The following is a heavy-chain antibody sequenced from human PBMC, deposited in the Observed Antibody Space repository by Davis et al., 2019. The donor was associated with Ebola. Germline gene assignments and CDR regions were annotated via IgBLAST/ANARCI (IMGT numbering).Heavy chain of an antibody. J-gene: IGHJ6*04. CDR2: IYHSGST. CDR3: ARVRFGGDLYYYGMDV. Sequence: SETLSLTCTVSGYSISRGFSWGWIRQPPGKGLEWIGSIYHSGSTNYNPSLKSRVTISVDTSKNQFSLKLSSVTAADTAVYYCARVRFGGDLYYYGMDVWGKGTTVTVSS. D-gene: IGHD3-10*01. CDR1: GYSISRGFS. V-gene: IGHV4-38-2*02.